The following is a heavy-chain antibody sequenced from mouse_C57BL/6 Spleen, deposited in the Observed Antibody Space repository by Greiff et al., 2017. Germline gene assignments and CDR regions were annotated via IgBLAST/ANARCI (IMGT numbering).Heavy chain of an antibody. D-gene: IGHD4-1*01. CDR3: AELTGTSFDY. V-gene: IGHV1-82*01. Sequence: VQLQQSGPELVKPGASVKISCKASGYAFSSSWMNWVKQRPGKGLEWIGRIYPGDGDTNYNGKFKGKATLTADKSSSTAYMQRSSLTSEDSAVYFCAELTGTSFDYWGQGTTLTVSS. CDR1: GYAFSSSW. J-gene: IGHJ2*01. CDR2: IYPGDGDT.